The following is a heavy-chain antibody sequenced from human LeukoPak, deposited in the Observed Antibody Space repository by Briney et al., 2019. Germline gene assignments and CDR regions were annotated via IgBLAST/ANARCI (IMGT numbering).Heavy chain of an antibody. CDR2: IYTSGST. D-gene: IGHD2-2*01. CDR3: ARDVVTTTGDYFDY. J-gene: IGHJ4*02. Sequence: SETLSLTCTVSGGSISSSSYYWSWIRQSAGKGLEWIGRIYTSGSTNYNPSLKSRVTMSVDTSKHQFSLKLSSVTAADTAVYYCARDVVTTTGDYFDYWGQGTLVTVSS. V-gene: IGHV4-61*02. CDR1: GGSISSSSYY.